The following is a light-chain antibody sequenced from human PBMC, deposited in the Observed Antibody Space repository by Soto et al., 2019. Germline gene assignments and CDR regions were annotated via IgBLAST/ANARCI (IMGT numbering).Light chain of an antibody. CDR2: EVS. CDR3: TSYVGSNDLGV. V-gene: IGLV2-8*01. J-gene: IGLJ1*01. Sequence: QSALTQPASVSGSPGQSITISCTGTSSDFGGYNFVSWYQQHPGRAPKLLIYEVSKRPSGVPDRFSGSKSGNTASLTVSGLQAEDAADYYCTSYVGSNDLGVFGTGTKVTVL. CDR1: SSDFGGYNF.